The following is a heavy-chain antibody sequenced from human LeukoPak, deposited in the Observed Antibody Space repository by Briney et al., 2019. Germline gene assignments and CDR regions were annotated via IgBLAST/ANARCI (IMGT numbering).Heavy chain of an antibody. CDR2: VTRGGTT. CDR3: AKEGEPYHYGSGSTPAPFEN. D-gene: IGHD3-10*01. V-gene: IGHV3-23*01. Sequence: GGSLRLSCAATGFSFRNYAMSWVRQAPGKGLEWVSGVTRGGTTHYADSVKGRFTISRDISRDTSENTQYLQMNSLRAEDTAVYYCAKEGEPYHYGSGSTPAPFENWGQGTLVTVSS. CDR1: GFSFRNYA. J-gene: IGHJ4*02.